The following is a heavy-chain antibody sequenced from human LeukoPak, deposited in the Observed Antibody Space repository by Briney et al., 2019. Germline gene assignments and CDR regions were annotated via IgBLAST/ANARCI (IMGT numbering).Heavy chain of an antibody. D-gene: IGHD3-22*01. CDR1: GGSISSYY. J-gene: IGHJ3*02. V-gene: IGHV4-59*01. Sequence: SETLSLTCTVSGGSISSYYWSWIRQPPGKGLEWIGYIYYSGSTNYNPSLKSRVTISVDTSKNQFSLKLSSVTAADTAVYYCAREYYDSSGQIGAFDIWGQGTMVTVSS. CDR2: IYYSGST. CDR3: AREYYDSSGQIGAFDI.